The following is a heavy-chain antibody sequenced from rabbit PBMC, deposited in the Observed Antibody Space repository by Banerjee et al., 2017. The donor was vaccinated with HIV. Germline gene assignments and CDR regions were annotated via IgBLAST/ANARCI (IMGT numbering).Heavy chain of an antibody. CDR3: ARDLAGVIGWNFNL. J-gene: IGHJ4*01. V-gene: IGHV1S43*01. Sequence: LVKPEGSLTLTCTASGFSFSSSYWICWVRQTPGKGLEWIGTIDPVFGSTYYASWVNGRFTISRSTSLNTVTLKMTSLTAADTATYLCARDLAGVIGWNFNLWGPGTLVT. CDR1: GFSFSSSYW. CDR2: IDPVFGST. D-gene: IGHD4-1*01.